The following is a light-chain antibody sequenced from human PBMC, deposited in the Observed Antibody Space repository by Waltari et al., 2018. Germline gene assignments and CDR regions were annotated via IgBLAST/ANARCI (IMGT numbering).Light chain of an antibody. CDR2: DVT. V-gene: IGLV2-11*01. Sequence: QSALTQPRSVSGSPGQSVPISCTGTSSDVGGYDYVSWYQHHPGKAPKLMICDVTKRPSGVPDHFSGSKSGNTASLTISGLQAEDEADYYCCSYAGSYTHVVFGGGTKLTVL. J-gene: IGLJ2*01. CDR3: CSYAGSYTHVV. CDR1: SSDVGGYDY.